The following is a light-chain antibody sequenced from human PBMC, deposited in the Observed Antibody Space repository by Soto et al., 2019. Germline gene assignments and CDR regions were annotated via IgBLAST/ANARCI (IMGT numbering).Light chain of an antibody. CDR1: QSLLHIIGYNY. CDR3: MQALQTPRT. V-gene: IGKV2-28*01. J-gene: IGKJ2*01. Sequence: EIVMTQSPLSLPVTPGEPASISCRSSQSLLHIIGYNYLDWYLQKPGQSPQLLIYLGSNRSSGVPDRFSGSGSGADVTLKISRVEAEDVGIYYCMQALQTPRTFGQGTKLEIK. CDR2: LGS.